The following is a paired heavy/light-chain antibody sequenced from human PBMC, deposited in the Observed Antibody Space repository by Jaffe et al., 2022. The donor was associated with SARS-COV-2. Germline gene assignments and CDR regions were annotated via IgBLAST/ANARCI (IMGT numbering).Heavy chain of an antibody. V-gene: IGHV4-39*01. J-gene: IGHJ3*01. Sequence: QLQLQASGPGLVKPSETLSLTCTVSGGSIISNGYYWGWIRQPPGKGLEWIGIIYYSGNTYYNPSLKSRVTISVDTSKSQFSLKLSSMTAADTAVYYCAQYYDNSDYYRAFDLWSLGTRVTVSS. D-gene: IGHD3-22*01. CDR1: GGSIISNGYY. CDR2: IYYSGNT. CDR3: AQYYDNSDYYRAFDL.
Light chain of an antibody. J-gene: IGKJ4*01. V-gene: IGKV2-28*01. CDR1: QSLLHSNGYNY. CDR3: MQALQSPLT. CDR2: LGS. Sequence: DIVMTQSPLSLPVTPGEPASISCRSSQSLLHSNGYNYLQWYLQKPGQSPQLLIYLGSNRASGVPDRFSGSGSGTDFTLKISRVEAEDVGVYYCMQALQSPLTFGGGTKVEIK.